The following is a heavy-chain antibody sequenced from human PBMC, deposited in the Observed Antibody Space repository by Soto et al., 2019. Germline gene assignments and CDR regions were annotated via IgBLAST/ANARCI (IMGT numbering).Heavy chain of an antibody. CDR1: GFTVSNFY. D-gene: IGHD3-10*01. J-gene: IGHJ4*02. CDR3: ARDGSARPEEY. V-gene: IGHV3-66*01. Sequence: EVHLVESGGALVQPGGSLRLSCAASGFTVSNFYMSWVRQAPGKGLEWVSVIDSGGNTNYADSVRARFTISRDNSKNTVDLQMNILGVEDTAVYYCARDGSARPEEYWGQGTLVTVSS. CDR2: IDSGGNT.